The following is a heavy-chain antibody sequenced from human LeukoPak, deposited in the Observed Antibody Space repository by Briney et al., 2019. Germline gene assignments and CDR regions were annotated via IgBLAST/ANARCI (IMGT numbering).Heavy chain of an antibody. J-gene: IGHJ2*01. CDR2: SYPDDSDT. CDR1: VYIFTNYW. D-gene: IGHD3-10*01. CDR3: ARLGGDTYYFGSGSYPNWYFDL. V-gene: IGHV5-51*01. Sequence: KTGESLQISCTAAVYIFTNYWICWMRQMPGEGLEGMVISYPDDSDTTSSPSFQDQVTISTDKSFSTTYLQWSSLKASDTAIYYCARLGGDTYYFGSGSYPNWYFDLWGRGTLVTVSS.